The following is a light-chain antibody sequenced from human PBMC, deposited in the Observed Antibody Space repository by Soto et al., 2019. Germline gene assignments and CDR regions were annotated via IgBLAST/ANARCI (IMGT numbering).Light chain of an antibody. CDR3: QNYGSSSLT. Sequence: DIVLTQSPGNLSLSPGERATLSCRASQSLSTSYLAWYQQKPGQAPRLLTYGTSSRASGIPDRFSGSGSGTDFTLTISRLEPEDFAVYYCQNYGSSSLTFGGGTKV. CDR2: GTS. V-gene: IGKV3-20*01. J-gene: IGKJ4*01. CDR1: QSLSTSY.